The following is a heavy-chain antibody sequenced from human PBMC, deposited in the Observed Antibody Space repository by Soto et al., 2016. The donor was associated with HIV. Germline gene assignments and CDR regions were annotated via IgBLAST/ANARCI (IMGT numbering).Heavy chain of an antibody. D-gene: IGHD6-13*01. CDR1: GGTFSSYP. V-gene: IGHV1-69*11. Sequence: QVQLVQSGAEVKKPGSSVKVSCKASGGTFSSYPITWVRQAPGQGLEWVGGIIPSLGTATYAQKFQGRLMIKADESTSTAYMELSSLRSEDTAVYYCARRIAAAGDDAFDIWGQGTMVTVSS. CDR2: IIPSLGTA. CDR3: ARRIAAAGDDAFDI. J-gene: IGHJ3*02.